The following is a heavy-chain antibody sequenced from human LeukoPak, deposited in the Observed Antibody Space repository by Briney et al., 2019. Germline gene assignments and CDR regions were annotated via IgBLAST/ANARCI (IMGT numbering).Heavy chain of an antibody. CDR1: GFTFSSSS. V-gene: IGHV3-48*01. CDR3: ARDDKDLTSGSYSKYFDY. D-gene: IGHD1-26*01. Sequence: PGGSLRLSCAASGFTFSSSSMNWVRQAPGKGLEWVSYISSSSSTIYYADSVKGRFTISRDNAKNSLYLQMNSLRAEDTAVYYCARDDKDLTSGSYSKYFDYWGQGTLVTVSS. J-gene: IGHJ4*02. CDR2: ISSSSSTI.